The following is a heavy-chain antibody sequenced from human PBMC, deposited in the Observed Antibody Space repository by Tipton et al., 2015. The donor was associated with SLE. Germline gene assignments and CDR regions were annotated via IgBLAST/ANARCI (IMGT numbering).Heavy chain of an antibody. CDR3: ATYSGYDYSYFDY. CDR2: MNPNSGNT. V-gene: IGHV1-8*02. CDR1: GHTFSNYD. Sequence: QSGPKVKKPGASVKVSCKASGHTFSNYDISWVRQATGQGLEWMGWMNPNSGNTGYAQKFQGRVTMTRNTSISTAYMELSSLRSEDTAVYYCATYSGYDYSYFDYWGQGTLVTVSS. J-gene: IGHJ4*02. D-gene: IGHD5-12*01.